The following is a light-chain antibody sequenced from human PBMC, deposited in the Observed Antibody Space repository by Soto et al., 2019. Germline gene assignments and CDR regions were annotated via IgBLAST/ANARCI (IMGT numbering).Light chain of an antibody. CDR1: QSVSSTL. J-gene: IGKJ1*01. CDR2: GVS. CDR3: QHYGDSSWT. Sequence: ELVLTQSPVALSLSSGERATLSCRASQSVSSTLLTWYQQKPGQAPRLLIYGVSSRATGIPDRLSGSGSGTDFTLTISRVEPEDFAVYFCQHYGDSSWTFGQGSRVEIK. V-gene: IGKV3-20*01.